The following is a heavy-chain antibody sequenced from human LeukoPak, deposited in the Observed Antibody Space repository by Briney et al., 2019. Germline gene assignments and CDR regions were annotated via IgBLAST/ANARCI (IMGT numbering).Heavy chain of an antibody. CDR1: GFTFSSYA. Sequence: GGSLRLSCAASGFTFSSYARSWVRQAPGKGLEWVSAISCSGGSTYYADSVKGRFTISRDNSKYTLYLQMDSLRAEDTAVYYCAKSEGIRDYYDSSGYYYDYWGQGTLVTVSS. V-gene: IGHV3-23*01. D-gene: IGHD3-22*01. CDR2: ISCSGGST. CDR3: AKSEGIRDYYDSSGYYYDY. J-gene: IGHJ4*02.